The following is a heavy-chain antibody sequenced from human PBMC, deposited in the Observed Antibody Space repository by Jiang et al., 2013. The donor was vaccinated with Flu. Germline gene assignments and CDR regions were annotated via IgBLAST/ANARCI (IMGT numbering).Heavy chain of an antibody. D-gene: IGHD2-2*01. CDR2: IYYSGST. J-gene: IGHJ5*02. Sequence: GLLKPSETLSLTCTVSGGSISSSSYYWGWIRQPPGKRLEWIGSIYYSGSTYYNSSLKSRVTIFVDTSKNQFSLKMSSVTAADTAVYYCARHYIILVPDAIRRQVGWFDPWGQGTLVTVSS. CDR1: GGSISSSSYY. V-gene: IGHV4-39*01. CDR3: ARHYIILVPDAIRRQVGWFDP.